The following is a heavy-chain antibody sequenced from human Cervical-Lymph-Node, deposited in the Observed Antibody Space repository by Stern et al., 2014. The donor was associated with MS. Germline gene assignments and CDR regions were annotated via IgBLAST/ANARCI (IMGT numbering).Heavy chain of an antibody. CDR1: GVTLTNYA. Sequence: VQLVESGGGVVQPGRSLRLSCEASGVTLTNYALHWVRPAPGKGLEWLAFVSYDGSNKYYADSAKGRFTISRDNSKNTVYLQMDSLRPEDTALYFCARAGTNGWYGSSYFDYWGQGTLVIVSS. D-gene: IGHD6-19*01. CDR2: VSYDGSNK. CDR3: ARAGTNGWYGSSYFDY. J-gene: IGHJ4*02. V-gene: IGHV3-30-3*01.